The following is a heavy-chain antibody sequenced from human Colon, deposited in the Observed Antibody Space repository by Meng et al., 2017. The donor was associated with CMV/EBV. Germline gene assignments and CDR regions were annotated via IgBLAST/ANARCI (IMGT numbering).Heavy chain of an antibody. J-gene: IGHJ3*01. V-gene: IGHV3-72*01. Sequence: LSLTCVGSGFIFSEQYIDWVRQAPGKGLEWVGRSGNEANSDTTEYAASVIGRFTISRDNSKSSMYLHMNSLKTEDTAVYYCTRGYSGIDIYAFDVWGQGTMVTVSS. CDR1: GFIFSEQY. D-gene: IGHD1-26*01. CDR2: SGNEANSDTT. CDR3: TRGYSGIDIYAFDV.